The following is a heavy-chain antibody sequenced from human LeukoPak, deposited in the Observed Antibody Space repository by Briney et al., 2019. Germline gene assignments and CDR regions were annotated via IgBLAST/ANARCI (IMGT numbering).Heavy chain of an antibody. CDR1: GGSISSSSYY. D-gene: IGHD6-19*01. CDR2: IYYSGST. Sequence: SETLSLTCTVSGGSISSSSYYWGWIRQPPGKGLEWIGSIYYSGSTYYNPSLKSRATISIDTSKNQCSLRLSSVTAADTAVYYCARDQGGAVAGTPYFDYWGQGTLVTVSS. J-gene: IGHJ4*02. V-gene: IGHV4-39*07. CDR3: ARDQGGAVAGTPYFDY.